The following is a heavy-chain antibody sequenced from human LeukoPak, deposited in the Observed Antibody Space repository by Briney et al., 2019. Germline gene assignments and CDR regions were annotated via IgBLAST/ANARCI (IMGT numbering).Heavy chain of an antibody. Sequence: ASVKVSCKASGYTFTSYGISWVRQAPGQGLEWMGWISAYNGNTNYAQKLQGRVTMTTDTSTSTAYMELRSLRSDDTAVYYCARRPRRYDSRGYWDAFDIWSQGTMVTVSS. CDR1: GYTFTSYG. D-gene: IGHD3-22*01. J-gene: IGHJ3*02. CDR2: ISAYNGNT. V-gene: IGHV1-18*01. CDR3: ARRPRRYDSRGYWDAFDI.